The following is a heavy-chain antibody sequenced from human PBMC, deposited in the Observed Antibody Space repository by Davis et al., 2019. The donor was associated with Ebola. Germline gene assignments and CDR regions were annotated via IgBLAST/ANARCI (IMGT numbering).Heavy chain of an antibody. CDR1: GYTFTSYD. V-gene: IGHV1-8*01. J-gene: IGHJ3*02. D-gene: IGHD2-21*01. CDR3: ARKESNIVVVIGGAFDI. Sequence: AASVKVSCKASGYTFTSYDINWVRQATGQGLEWMGWMNPNSGNTGYAQKFQGRVTMTRNTSITTAYMELSSLRSEDTAVYYCARKESNIVVVIGGAFDIWGQGTMVTVSS. CDR2: MNPNSGNT.